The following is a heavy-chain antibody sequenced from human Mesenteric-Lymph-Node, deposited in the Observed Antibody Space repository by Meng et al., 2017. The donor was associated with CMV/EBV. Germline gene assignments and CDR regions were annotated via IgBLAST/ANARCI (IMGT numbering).Heavy chain of an antibody. D-gene: IGHD5-12*01. CDR2: INHSGST. J-gene: IGHJ4*02. CDR3: ARVRGYSGYN. CDR1: GGSFSGYY. V-gene: IGHV4-34*01. Sequence: GSLRLSCAVYGGSFSGYYWSWIRQSPGKGLEWIGEINHSGSTNYNPSLKSRVTISVDTSKNQFSLKLSSVTAADTAVYYCARVRGYSGYNWGQGTLVTVSS.